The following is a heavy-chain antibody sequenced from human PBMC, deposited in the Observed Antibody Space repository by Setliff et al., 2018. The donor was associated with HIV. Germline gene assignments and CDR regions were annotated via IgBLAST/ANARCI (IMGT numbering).Heavy chain of an antibody. Sequence: GESLKISCKGSGYSFTSYWIGWVRQMPGKGLEWMGIIYPGDSDTRYSPSFQGQVTTSADKSINTAYLQWSILKASDTAIYYCARRAGPGGMDVWGQGTTVTVSS. J-gene: IGHJ6*02. CDR3: ARRAGPGGMDV. CDR1: GYSFTSYW. CDR2: IYPGDSDT. V-gene: IGHV5-51*01.